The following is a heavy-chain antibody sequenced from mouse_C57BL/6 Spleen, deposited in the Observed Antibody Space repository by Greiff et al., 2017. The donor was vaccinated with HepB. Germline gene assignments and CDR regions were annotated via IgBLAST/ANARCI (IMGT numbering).Heavy chain of an antibody. CDR2: IYPGDGDT. J-gene: IGHJ4*01. V-gene: IGHV1-82*01. Sequence: QVQLKESGPELVKPGASVKISCKASGYAFSSSWMNWVKQRPGKGLEWIGRIYPGDGDTNYNGKFKGKATLTADKSSSTAYMQLSSLTSEDSAVYFCAEVYYGSSYYAMDYWGQGTSVTVSS. D-gene: IGHD1-1*01. CDR1: GYAFSSSW. CDR3: AEVYYGSSYYAMDY.